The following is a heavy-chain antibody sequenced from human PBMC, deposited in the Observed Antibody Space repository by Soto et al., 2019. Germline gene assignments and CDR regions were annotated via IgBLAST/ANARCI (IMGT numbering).Heavy chain of an antibody. Sequence: QVQLVQSGAEVKKPGASVKVSCKASGYTFTSYAMHWVRQAPGQRLEWMVWINAGNGNTKYSQKFQGRVTLTRDTSASTAYMQLRSLRSEDTAVYYCALNSGYSYGYQYYFDYWGQGTLVTVSS. CDR2: INAGNGNT. J-gene: IGHJ4*02. CDR3: ALNSGYSYGYQYYFDY. V-gene: IGHV1-3*01. CDR1: GYTFTSYA. D-gene: IGHD5-18*01.